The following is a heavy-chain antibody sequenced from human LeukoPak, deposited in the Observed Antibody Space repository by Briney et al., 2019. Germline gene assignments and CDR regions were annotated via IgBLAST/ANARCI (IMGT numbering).Heavy chain of an antibody. D-gene: IGHD3-10*01. CDR3: ARLSAGI. V-gene: IGHV4-34*01. CDR1: GFTVSSNY. Sequence: PGGSLRLSCAASGFTVSSNYMSWVRQPPGKGLEWIGEINHSGSTNYNPSLKSRVTISVDTSKNQFSLKLSSVTAADTAVYYCARLSAGIWGQGTMVTVSS. J-gene: IGHJ3*02. CDR2: INHSGST.